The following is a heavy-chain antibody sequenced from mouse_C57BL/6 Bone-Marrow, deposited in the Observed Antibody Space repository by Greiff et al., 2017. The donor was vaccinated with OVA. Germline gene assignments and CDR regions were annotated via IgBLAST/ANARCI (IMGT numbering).Heavy chain of an antibody. D-gene: IGHD1-1*01. CDR3: ARYKGRVAVDYFDY. CDR2: IRNKPNGSTT. CDR1: GFTFTNYY. J-gene: IGHJ2*01. Sequence: EVQGVESGGGLVQPGDSLSLSCAASGFTFTNYYMSWVRQPPGKALEWLAFIRNKPNGSTTEYSASVQGRFTISRDNSQSILYLQMNALRAEDSATYYSARYKGRVAVDYFDYWGQGTALTVSS. V-gene: IGHV7-3*01.